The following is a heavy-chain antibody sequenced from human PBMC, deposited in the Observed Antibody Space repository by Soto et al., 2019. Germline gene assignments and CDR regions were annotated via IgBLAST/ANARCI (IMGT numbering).Heavy chain of an antibody. CDR1: GGSISSYY. J-gene: IGHJ2*01. CDR2: IYYSGST. D-gene: IGHD6-19*01. V-gene: IGHV4-59*01. Sequence: QVQLQESGPGLVKPSETLSLTCTVSGGSISSYYWSWIRQPPGKGLEWIGYIYYSGSTNYNPSLTSRVTISVDTSKNQFSLKLSSVTAADTAVYYCAGEEVGWYPGYRDLWGRGTLVTVSA. CDR3: AGEEVGWYPGYRDL.